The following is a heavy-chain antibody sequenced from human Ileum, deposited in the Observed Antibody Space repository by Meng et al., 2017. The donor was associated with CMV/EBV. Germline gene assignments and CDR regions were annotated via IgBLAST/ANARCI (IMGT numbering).Heavy chain of an antibody. CDR1: GGSISSSSYY. Sequence: SETLSLTCTVSGGSISSSSYYWGWIRQPPGKGLEWIGSIYYSGSTYYNPSLKSRFTISVDTSKNQFSLKLSSVTAADTAVYYCARNPGALRWFDPWGQGTLVTVSS. V-gene: IGHV4-39*07. D-gene: IGHD3-10*01. CDR2: IYYSGST. J-gene: IGHJ5*02. CDR3: ARNPGALRWFDP.